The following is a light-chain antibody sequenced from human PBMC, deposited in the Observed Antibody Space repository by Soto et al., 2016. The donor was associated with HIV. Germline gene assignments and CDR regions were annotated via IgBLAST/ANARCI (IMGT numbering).Light chain of an antibody. CDR3: QVWGSTSDPWV. CDR1: NLGSKS. J-gene: IGLJ3*02. V-gene: IGLV3-21*03. Sequence: SYELTQPPSVSVAPGKTARITCGGDNLGSKSVHWYQQKPGQAPVLVVYDDSDRPSGIPERFSGSNSGNTATLTISRVEAGDEADYYCQVWGSTSDPWVFGGGTKLTVL. CDR2: DDS.